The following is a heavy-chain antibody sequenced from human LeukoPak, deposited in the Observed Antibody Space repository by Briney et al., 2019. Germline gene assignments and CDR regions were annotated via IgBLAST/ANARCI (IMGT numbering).Heavy chain of an antibody. V-gene: IGHV1-69*13. CDR2: ITPIFGTA. Sequence: SVKVSCKASGGTFSSYAISWVRQAPGQGLEWMGGITPIFGTANYAQKFQGRVTITADESTSTAYMELSSLRSEDTAVYYCARGYDILTGYSSNWFDPWGQGTLVTVSS. J-gene: IGHJ5*02. CDR3: ARGYDILTGYSSNWFDP. D-gene: IGHD3-9*01. CDR1: GGTFSSYA.